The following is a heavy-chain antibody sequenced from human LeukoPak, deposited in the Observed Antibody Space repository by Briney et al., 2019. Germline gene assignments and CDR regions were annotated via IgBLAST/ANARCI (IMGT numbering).Heavy chain of an antibody. CDR1: GFTFSSYA. D-gene: IGHD6-13*01. V-gene: IGHV3-23*01. Sequence: GGSLRLSCAASGFTFSSYAMSWVRQAPGKGLEWVSAISGSGGSTYCADSVKGRFTISRDNSKNTLYLQMNSLRAEDTAVYYCAKVGNQPIPGYSSSWYFDCWGQGTLVTVSS. J-gene: IGHJ4*02. CDR3: AKVGNQPIPGYSSSWYFDC. CDR2: ISGSGGST.